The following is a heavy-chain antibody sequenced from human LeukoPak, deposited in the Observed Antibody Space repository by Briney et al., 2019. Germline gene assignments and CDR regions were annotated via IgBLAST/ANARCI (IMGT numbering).Heavy chain of an antibody. CDR3: AHSKRGGGYYINAFAV. J-gene: IGHJ3*01. CDR2: SYSGGNA. D-gene: IGHD1-26*01. CDR1: GASTSAYY. V-gene: IGHV4-59*01. Sequence: NPSETLSLTCTVSGASTSAYYWSWIRQPPGKGLEWIGYSYSGGNANYNPSLKSRVTIPIDTSENQFSLRLTSVTAADTAVYFCAHSKRGGGYYINAFAVWGQGALVTISS.